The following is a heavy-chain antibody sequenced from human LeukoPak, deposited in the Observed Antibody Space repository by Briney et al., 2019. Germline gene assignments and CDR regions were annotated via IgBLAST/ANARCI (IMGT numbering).Heavy chain of an antibody. CDR2: IIPIFGTA. J-gene: IGHJ6*03. D-gene: IGHD5-12*01. Sequence: GSSVKVSCKASGGTFSSYAINWVRQAPGQGLEWMGGIIPIFGTANYAQKFQGRVTMTRDTSTSTVYMELSSLRSEDTAVYYCARVRRRVSGPYYYYYMDVWGKGTTVTISS. V-gene: IGHV1-69*05. CDR1: GGTFSSYA. CDR3: ARVRRRVSGPYYYYYMDV.